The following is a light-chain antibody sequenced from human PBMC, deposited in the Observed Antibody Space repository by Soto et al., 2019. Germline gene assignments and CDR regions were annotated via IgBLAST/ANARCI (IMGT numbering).Light chain of an antibody. J-gene: IGKJ1*01. V-gene: IGKV3-20*01. CDR2: RIS. CDR1: QSVNRRS. Sequence: IVLTQSPGTLSLSPGEGATLSCRASQSVNRRSLAWYQQKPGQAPRLLISRISNRATGIPDRFSGSGSGADFTLTISSLEPEDFAVYYCQQYDNSRTFGQGTKVEIK. CDR3: QQYDNSRT.